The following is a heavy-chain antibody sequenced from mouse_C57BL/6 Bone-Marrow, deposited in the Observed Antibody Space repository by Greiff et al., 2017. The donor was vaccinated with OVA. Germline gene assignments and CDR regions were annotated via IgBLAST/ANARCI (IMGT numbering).Heavy chain of an antibody. CDR3: ARLGWLYFDC. CDR1: GYSFTGYY. V-gene: IGHV1-42*01. Sequence: EVQLQQSGPELVKPGASVKISCKASGYSFTGYYMNWVKQSPEKSLEWIGEINPSTGGTTYNQKFKAKATLTVDKSSSTAYMQLKSLTYEDSAVYYCARLGWLYFDCWGQGTTLTVSS. CDR2: INPSTGGT. J-gene: IGHJ2*01. D-gene: IGHD2-3*01.